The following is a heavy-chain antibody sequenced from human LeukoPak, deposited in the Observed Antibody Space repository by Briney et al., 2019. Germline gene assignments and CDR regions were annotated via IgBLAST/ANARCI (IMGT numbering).Heavy chain of an antibody. J-gene: IGHJ3*02. D-gene: IGHD3-9*01. Sequence: SGTLSLTCAASGGSISSSNWWSWVRQPPGKGLEWIGEIYHSGNTNYNPSLKSRVTISVDRSKNHFSLKLSSVTAADTAVYYCARYDLLPGSHDAFDIWGQGTMVTVSS. CDR2: IYHSGNT. V-gene: IGHV4-4*02. CDR1: GGSISSSNW. CDR3: ARYDLLPGSHDAFDI.